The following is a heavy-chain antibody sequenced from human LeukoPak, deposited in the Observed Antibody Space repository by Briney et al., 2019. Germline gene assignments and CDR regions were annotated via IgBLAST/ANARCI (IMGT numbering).Heavy chain of an antibody. D-gene: IGHD4-23*01. CDR1: GFTFSSYG. CDR3: AKAPTVVTPAEYFQH. CDR2: ISGSGGST. J-gene: IGHJ1*01. V-gene: IGHV3-23*01. Sequence: AGGSLRPSCAASGFTFSSYGMSWVRQAPGKGLEWVSAISGSGGSTYYADSVKGRFTISRDNSKNTLYLQMNSLGAEDTAVYYCAKAPTVVTPAEYFQHWGQGTLVTVSS.